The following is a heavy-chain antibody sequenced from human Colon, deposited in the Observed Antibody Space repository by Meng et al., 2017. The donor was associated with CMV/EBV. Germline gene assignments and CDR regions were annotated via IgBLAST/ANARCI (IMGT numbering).Heavy chain of an antibody. V-gene: IGHV1-8*01. CDR1: GYTFTRLD. CDR2: MSPKSGIT. Sequence: KVFGKDAGYTFTRLDINGVRQVAGQGLEWMGYMSPKSGITGYAQKLQDRVNMTRDTSISTFYMELSSLRSDDTAVYYCARGVAAGVDYWGQGTLVTVSS. CDR3: ARGVAAGVDY. D-gene: IGHD6-25*01. J-gene: IGHJ4*02.